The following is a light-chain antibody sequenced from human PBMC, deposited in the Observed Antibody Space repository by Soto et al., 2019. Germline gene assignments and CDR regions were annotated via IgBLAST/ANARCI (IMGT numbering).Light chain of an antibody. CDR2: DVT. Sequence: QSALAQPASVSGSPGQSITISCTGTSSDVGGYDYVSWYQQHPGKAPKLMIYDVTNRPSGVSNRFSGSKSGNTASLTISGLQAEDEASYYCSSYTRSTSYVFGTGTKVPVL. V-gene: IGLV2-14*01. CDR1: SSDVGGYDY. J-gene: IGLJ1*01. CDR3: SSYTRSTSYV.